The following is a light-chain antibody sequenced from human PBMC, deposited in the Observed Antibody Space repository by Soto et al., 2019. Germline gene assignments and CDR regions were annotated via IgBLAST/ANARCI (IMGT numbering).Light chain of an antibody. CDR3: AVWDDRLNGPV. Sequence: QAVVTQPPSASGTPGQRVSISCSGSSSNLWSNSVNWYQHLPGTAPKLLISSNNQRPSGVPDRFSGSKSGTSASLAISGLQSEDEADYYCAVWDDRLNGPVFGGGTKLTVL. CDR1: SSNLWSNS. J-gene: IGLJ3*02. CDR2: SNN. V-gene: IGLV1-44*01.